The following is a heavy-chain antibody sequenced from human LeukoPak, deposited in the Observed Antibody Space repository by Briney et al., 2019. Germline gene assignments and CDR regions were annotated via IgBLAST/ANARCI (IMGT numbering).Heavy chain of an antibody. Sequence: GESLRLSCEASGFTLSQYGLHWVRQAPGKGLEWVAFIPSEGSGRFHAASVKDRFSISKDDSKHTLYLQMNSLRAEDTPLYYCAKSGNTSGSYWYCDLWGRSTLVTVSS. D-gene: IGHD3-10*01. CDR2: IPSEGSGR. CDR3: AKSGNTSGSYWYCDL. J-gene: IGHJ2*01. V-gene: IGHV3-30*02. CDR1: GFTLSQYG.